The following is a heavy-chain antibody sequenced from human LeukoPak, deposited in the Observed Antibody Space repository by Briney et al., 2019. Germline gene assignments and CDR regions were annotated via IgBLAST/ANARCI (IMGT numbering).Heavy chain of an antibody. V-gene: IGHV3-74*01. D-gene: IGHD3-10*01. J-gene: IGHJ4*02. CDR3: ARDKPPGVIDY. Sequence: GGSLRLSCAASGFTFSSYWMHWVRQAPGKGLVWVSRTNSDGSSTSYADSVKGRFTISRDNAKNTLYLQMNSLRAEDTAVYYCARDKPPGVIDYWGQGTLVTVSS. CDR1: GFTFSSYW. CDR2: TNSDGSST.